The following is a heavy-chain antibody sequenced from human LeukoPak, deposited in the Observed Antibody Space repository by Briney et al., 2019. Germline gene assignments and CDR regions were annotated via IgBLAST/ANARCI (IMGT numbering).Heavy chain of an antibody. V-gene: IGHV4-59*01. CDR3: ARSHGGAVAGFDY. CDR1: GGSISSYY. D-gene: IGHD6-19*01. CDR2: IYYSGST. J-gene: IGHJ4*02. Sequence: SETLSLTCTVSGGSISSYYWSWIRQPPGKGLEWIGYIYYSGSTNYNPSLKSRVTISVDTSKNQFSLKLSSMTAADTAVYYCARSHGGAVAGFDYWGQGTLVTVSS.